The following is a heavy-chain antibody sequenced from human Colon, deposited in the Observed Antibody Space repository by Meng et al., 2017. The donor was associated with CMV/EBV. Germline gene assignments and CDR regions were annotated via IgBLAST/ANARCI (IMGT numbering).Heavy chain of an antibody. CDR2: ITYDGSAT. D-gene: IGHD2-2*01. J-gene: IGHJ1*01. CDR1: GFIFSNSG. Sequence: GGSLRLSCAASGFIFSNSGLHWVRQAPGKGLEWVAFITYDGSATKYVDSVKGRSTISRDNSKNMMFLEINSLRYEDSAVYYCAKDGGGPARSFEFWGQGTLVTVSS. V-gene: IGHV3-30*02. CDR3: AKDGGGPARSFEF.